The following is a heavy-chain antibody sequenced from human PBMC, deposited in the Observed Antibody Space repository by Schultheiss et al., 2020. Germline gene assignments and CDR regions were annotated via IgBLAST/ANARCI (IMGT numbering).Heavy chain of an antibody. CDR2: ISYDGSDE. J-gene: IGHJ4*02. V-gene: IGHV3-30*18. Sequence: GESLKISCAASGYAFTSHGMHWVRQAPGKGLEWVAFISYDGSDEYHADSVKGRFTISRDNAKNTLYLQMNSLTTEDTAFYHCGKEGGVWGQGTLVTVSS. CDR3: GKEGGV. CDR1: GYAFTSHG.